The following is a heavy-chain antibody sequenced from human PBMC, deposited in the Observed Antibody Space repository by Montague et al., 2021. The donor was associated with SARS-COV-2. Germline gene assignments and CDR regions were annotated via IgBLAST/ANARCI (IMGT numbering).Heavy chain of an antibody. D-gene: IGHD3-10*01. CDR3: ARHEFYYDGPGAVPFDL. CDR2: IYPRDLDT. V-gene: IGHV5-51*01. Sequence: QPGAEVKKPGESLQISCKGYGYSFSSYWIAWVRQMPGKGLEYMGIIYPRDLDTKYSPAFQGQVSISADKSISTAYLQWSSLKASDTAMYYCARHEFYYDGPGAVPFDLWGQGTLVTVSS. CDR1: GYSFSSYW. J-gene: IGHJ4*02.